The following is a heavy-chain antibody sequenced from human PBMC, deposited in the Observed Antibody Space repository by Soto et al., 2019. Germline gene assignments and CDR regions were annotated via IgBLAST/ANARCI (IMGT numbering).Heavy chain of an antibody. CDR3: ARHRTADYGDSGGADI. CDR2: IIPIFGTA. CDR1: GGTFSSYA. J-gene: IGHJ4*02. D-gene: IGHD4-17*01. Sequence: QVQLVQSGAEVKKPGSSVKVSCKASGGTFSSYAISWVRQAPGQGLEWMGGIIPIFGTANYAQKFQGRVTSTADESTSTPHMELSSLSSEDTAVYYCARHRTADYGDSGGADIWGQGTLVAVSS. V-gene: IGHV1-69*01.